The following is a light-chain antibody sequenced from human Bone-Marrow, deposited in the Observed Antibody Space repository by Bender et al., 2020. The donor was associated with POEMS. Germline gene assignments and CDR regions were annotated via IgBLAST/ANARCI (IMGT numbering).Light chain of an antibody. CDR1: KLGDKY. CDR2: EDY. V-gene: IGLV3-1*01. CDR3: CSYASSDIGV. J-gene: IGLJ3*02. Sequence: SYELTQPPSVSVSPGQTANITCSGDKLGDKYVCWYQQKPGQSPVLVIYEDYKRPSGILERFSGSNSGNTATLTISGLQAEDEADYYCCSYASSDIGVFGGGTKLTVL.